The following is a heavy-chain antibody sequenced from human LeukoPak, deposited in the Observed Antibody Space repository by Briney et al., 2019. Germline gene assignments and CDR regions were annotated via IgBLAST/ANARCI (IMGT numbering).Heavy chain of an antibody. CDR2: IYTSGST. J-gene: IGHJ4*02. Sequence: SETLSLTCAVYGGSFSGYYWSWIRQPPGKGLEWIGRIYTSGSTNYNPSLKSRVPMSVDTSKNQFSLKLSSVTAADPAVYYCARDRGVGCSSTSCYAEYFDYWGQGTLVTVSS. CDR1: GGSFSGYY. V-gene: IGHV4-4*07. CDR3: ARDRGVGCSSTSCYAEYFDY. D-gene: IGHD2-2*01.